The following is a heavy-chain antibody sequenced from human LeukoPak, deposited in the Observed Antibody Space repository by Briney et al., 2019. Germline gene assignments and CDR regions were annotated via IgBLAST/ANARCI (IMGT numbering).Heavy chain of an antibody. CDR1: GFTFSSYA. Sequence: PGGSLRLSCAASGFTFSSYAMSWVRQAPGKGLEWVSAISGSGGSTYYADSVKGRFTISRDNSKNTLYLQMNSLRAEDTAVYYCARDDTYYYDSSGYVWWGQGTLVTVSS. CDR2: ISGSGGST. D-gene: IGHD3-22*01. J-gene: IGHJ4*02. V-gene: IGHV3-23*01. CDR3: ARDDTYYYDSSGYVW.